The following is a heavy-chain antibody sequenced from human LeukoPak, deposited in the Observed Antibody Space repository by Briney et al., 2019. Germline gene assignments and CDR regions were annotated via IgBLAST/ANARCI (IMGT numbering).Heavy chain of an antibody. Sequence: SETLSLTCAVYGGSFSGYYWSWIRPPPGKGLDWIGEINHSGSTNYNPSLKSRVTISVDTSKNQFSLKLSSVTAADTAVYYCARLPGIAAAGRNWGQGTLVTVSP. D-gene: IGHD6-13*01. CDR3: ARLPGIAAAGRN. CDR1: GGSFSGYY. J-gene: IGHJ4*02. V-gene: IGHV4-34*01. CDR2: INHSGST.